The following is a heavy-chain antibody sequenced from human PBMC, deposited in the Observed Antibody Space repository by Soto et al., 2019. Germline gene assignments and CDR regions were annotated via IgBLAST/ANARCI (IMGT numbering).Heavy chain of an antibody. D-gene: IGHD6-13*01. CDR3: AKEQGRVAAALDY. CDR1: GFTFSGYG. J-gene: IGHJ4*02. V-gene: IGHV3-23*01. CDR2: ITSSGSNI. Sequence: EVQLLESGGDLVQRGGSLRLSCVASGFTFSGYGMSWVRQAPGKGLEWVSSITSSGSNIYYVDSVKGRFTISRYNSKNTMYLQMNSLTVEDTAVYYCAKEQGRVAAALDYWGQGTLVTVSS.